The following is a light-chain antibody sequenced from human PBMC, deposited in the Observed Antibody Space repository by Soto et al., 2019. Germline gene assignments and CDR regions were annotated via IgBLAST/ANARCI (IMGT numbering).Light chain of an antibody. J-gene: IGKJ1*01. CDR3: QQYNNWPRT. CDR2: GAS. V-gene: IGKV3-15*01. Sequence: EIPVTQSPATLSVSPGERATLSCRASQSVNSNLAWYQQRLGQAPRLLIFGASTRATDIPPRFSGSGSGTEFTLTISSLQSEDFAVYYCQQYNNWPRTFGQGTKVDIK. CDR1: QSVNSN.